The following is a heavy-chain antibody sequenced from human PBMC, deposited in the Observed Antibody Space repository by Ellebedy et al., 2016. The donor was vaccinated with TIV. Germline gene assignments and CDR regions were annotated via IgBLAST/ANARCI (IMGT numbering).Heavy chain of an antibody. CDR1: GFTFSSYA. V-gene: IGHV3-30*04. Sequence: GGSLRLSCAASGFTFSSYAIHWVRQAPGKGLEWVAFISYDGSDKHYADSVKGRFTISRDNSKNTLYLQMNTLRAEGTAVYYCGGRWIWGQGTMVTVSS. CDR3: GGRWI. D-gene: IGHD4-23*01. CDR2: ISYDGSDK. J-gene: IGHJ3*02.